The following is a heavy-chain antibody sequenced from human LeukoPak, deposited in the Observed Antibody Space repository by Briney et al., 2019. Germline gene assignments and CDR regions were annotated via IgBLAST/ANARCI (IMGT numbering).Heavy chain of an antibody. CDR1: GFTFSDYY. D-gene: IGHD5-24*01. Sequence: PRGSLRLSCAASGFTFSDYYMSWIRQAPGKGLEWVSYISSSGSTIYYADSVKGRFTISRDNAKNSLYLQMNRLRAEDTAGYYCARVTRDGYNRVGYFQHWGQGTLVTVSS. J-gene: IGHJ1*01. V-gene: IGHV3-11*01. CDR3: ARVTRDGYNRVGYFQH. CDR2: ISSSGSTI.